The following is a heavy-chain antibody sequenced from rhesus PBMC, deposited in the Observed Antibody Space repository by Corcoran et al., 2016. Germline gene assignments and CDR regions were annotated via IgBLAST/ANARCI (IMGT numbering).Heavy chain of an antibody. CDR3: AKGNSGYSYDY. CDR1: GYSFTSYW. J-gene: IGHJ4*01. V-gene: IGHV5-2*01. CDR2: IDPRDSDT. D-gene: IGHD5-24*01. Sequence: EVQLVQSGAEVKRPGESLKISCKTSGYSFTSYWISWVCQMPGKGLEWMGSIDPRDSDTRYSPSFQGQVTISADKSISTAYLQWSSLKASDTATYYCAKGNSGYSYDYWGQGVLVTVSS.